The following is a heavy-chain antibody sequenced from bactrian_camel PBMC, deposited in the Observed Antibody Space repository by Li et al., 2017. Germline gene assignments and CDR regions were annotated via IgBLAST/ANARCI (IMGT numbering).Heavy chain of an antibody. CDR3: AAADKKFYLLLMPNSYNY. J-gene: IGHJ4*01. CDR1: GNTIGWQFDC. V-gene: IGHV3S53*01. D-gene: IGHD2*01. Sequence: HVQLVESGGGSVQAGGSLRLSCVATGNTIGWQFDCMAWFRQAPGKEREAVADIASDGLTNYTASVKGRFTISQENANNTLYLQMNGLKPEDTAMYYCAAADKKFYLLLMPNSYNYWGQGTQVTVS. CDR2: IASDGLT.